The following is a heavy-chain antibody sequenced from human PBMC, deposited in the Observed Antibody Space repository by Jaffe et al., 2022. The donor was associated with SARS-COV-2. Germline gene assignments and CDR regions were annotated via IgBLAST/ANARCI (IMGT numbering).Heavy chain of an antibody. CDR3: ASRRIDWSSEY. CDR2: IFYSGTIFYSGTT. J-gene: IGHJ4*02. V-gene: IGHV4-39*01. CDR1: GGSISSNTYY. Sequence: QLQLQESGPGLVKSSETLSLSCTVSGGSISSNTYYWGWIRQPPGKGLEWIGSIFYSGTIFYSGTTYYNPSLKSRVTISVEASKNQFSLKLNSVAAADTAVYYCASRRIDWSSEYWGQGTLVTVSS. D-gene: IGHD3-9*01.